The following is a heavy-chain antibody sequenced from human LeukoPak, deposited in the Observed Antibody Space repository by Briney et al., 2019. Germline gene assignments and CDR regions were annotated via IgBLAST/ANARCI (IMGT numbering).Heavy chain of an antibody. J-gene: IGHJ4*02. Sequence: GGSLRLSCAASGFTFSSYGMHWVRQAPGKGLEWVAFVQFDGSNKYYADSVKGRFTISRDNSKNTLSLQMNSLRAEDTAVYYCAKEPNYYDSSGCPDYWGQGTLVTVSS. V-gene: IGHV3-30*02. CDR2: VQFDGSNK. CDR1: GFTFSSYG. D-gene: IGHD3-22*01. CDR3: AKEPNYYDSSGCPDY.